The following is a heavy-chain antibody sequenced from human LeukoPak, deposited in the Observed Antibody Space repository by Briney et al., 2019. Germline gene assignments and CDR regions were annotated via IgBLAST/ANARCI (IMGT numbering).Heavy chain of an antibody. CDR1: GYSFTTYW. CDR3: ARLEEEYGLDV. CDR2: IYPGDSDI. J-gene: IGHJ6*02. Sequence: GESLKISCKGSGYSFTTYWIGWVRQMPGKGLEWMGIIYPGDSDIRYSPSFEGQVTISVDKSISTANLQWSSLKASDTAVYYCARLEEEYGLDVWGQGTTVTVSS. V-gene: IGHV5-51*01.